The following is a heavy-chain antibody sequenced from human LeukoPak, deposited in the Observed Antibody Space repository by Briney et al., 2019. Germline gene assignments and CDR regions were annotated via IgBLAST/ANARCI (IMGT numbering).Heavy chain of an antibody. V-gene: IGHV3-74*01. CDR2: IDSDGSST. CDR3: ARDKSGGSVTKSFDY. CDR1: GFTFSSYW. J-gene: IGHJ4*02. Sequence: PGGSLRLSCAASGFTFSSYWMHWVRQAPGKGLVWVSRIDSDGSSTSYADSVKGRFTISRDNAKNTLYLQMNSLRAEDTAVYYCARDKSGGSVTKSFDYWGQGTLVTVSS. D-gene: IGHD4-17*01.